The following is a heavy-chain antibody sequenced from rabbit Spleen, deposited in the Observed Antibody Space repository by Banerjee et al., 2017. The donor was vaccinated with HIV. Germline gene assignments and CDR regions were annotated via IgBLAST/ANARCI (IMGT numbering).Heavy chain of an antibody. CDR1: AFSFSDRDV. V-gene: IGHV1S45*01. CDR3: ARDLVGVIGWNFYL. Sequence: QEQLVESGGGLVKPEGSLTLTCKASAFSFSDRDVMCWVRQAPGKGLEWIACINAATAKPVYATWAKGRFTISRTSSTTVTLQMTRLTVADTATYFCARDLVGVIGWNFYLWGQGTLVTVS. D-gene: IGHD1-1*01. J-gene: IGHJ4*01. CDR2: INAATAKP.